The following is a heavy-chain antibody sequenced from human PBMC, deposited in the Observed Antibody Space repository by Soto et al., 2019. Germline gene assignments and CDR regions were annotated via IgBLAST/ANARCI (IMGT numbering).Heavy chain of an antibody. J-gene: IGHJ5*02. Sequence: GSLRLPCSASGFTFSSYWMSWVRQAPGKGLEWVANIKQDGSEKYYVDSVKGRFTISRDNAKNSLYLQMNSLRAEDTAVYYCARDRQDIVVVPAAIRMYSWFDPWGQGTLVTVYS. CDR1: GFTFSSYW. D-gene: IGHD2-2*02. V-gene: IGHV3-7*03. CDR3: ARDRQDIVVVPAAIRMYSWFDP. CDR2: IKQDGSEK.